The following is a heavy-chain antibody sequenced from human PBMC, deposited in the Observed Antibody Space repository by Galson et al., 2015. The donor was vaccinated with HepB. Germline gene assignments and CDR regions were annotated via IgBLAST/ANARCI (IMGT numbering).Heavy chain of an antibody. D-gene: IGHD3-10*01. CDR1: GGSIRSSSYY. Sequence: LSLTCTVSGGSIRSSSYYWGWIRQPPGKGLEWIGSIYYSGSTYYNPSLKSRVTISVDTSKNQFSLKLSSVTAADTAVYYCAREGVLWFGDYEISDYWGQGTVVTVAS. V-gene: IGHV4-39*07. CDR3: AREGVLWFGDYEISDY. J-gene: IGHJ4*02. CDR2: IYYSGST.